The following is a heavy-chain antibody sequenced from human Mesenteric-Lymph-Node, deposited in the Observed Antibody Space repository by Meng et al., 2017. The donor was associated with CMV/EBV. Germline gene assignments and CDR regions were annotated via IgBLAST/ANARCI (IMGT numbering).Heavy chain of an antibody. CDR3: ARSPGAAILDNWFDP. Sequence: SETLSLTCAVYGGSFSGYYWSWIRQPPGKGLEWIGEINHSGSTNYNPSLKSRVTISVDTSKNQFSLKLSSVTAADTAVYYCARSPGAAILDNWFDPWGQGTLVTVSS. CDR2: INHSGST. V-gene: IGHV4-34*01. CDR1: GGSFSGYY. D-gene: IGHD2-2*02. J-gene: IGHJ5*02.